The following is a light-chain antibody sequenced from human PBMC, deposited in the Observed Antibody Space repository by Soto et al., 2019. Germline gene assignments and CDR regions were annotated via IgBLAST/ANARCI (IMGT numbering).Light chain of an antibody. CDR1: QDISNY. Sequence: DIQMTQSPSSLSASVGDRVTITCQASQDISNYLNWYQQLPGKAPKLLIFDASRLETGVPSRFSGSGSGTDFTFTTSSLQPEDIATYYCQHYDDLFLVFGQGTRLEIK. J-gene: IGKJ5*01. V-gene: IGKV1-33*01. CDR2: DAS. CDR3: QHYDDLFLV.